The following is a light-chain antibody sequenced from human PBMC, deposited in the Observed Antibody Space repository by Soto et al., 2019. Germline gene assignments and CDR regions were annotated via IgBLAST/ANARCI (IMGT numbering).Light chain of an antibody. Sequence: EVVITQSPATPSVSPGERATLFCRASQSVSSNLVWYQQKPGQAPRLLIYGASTRATGIPARFSGSGSGTEFTLTISSLQSEDFAVYYCQQYNNWWTFGQGTKVDIK. V-gene: IGKV3-15*01. CDR2: GAS. CDR3: QQYNNWWT. CDR1: QSVSSN. J-gene: IGKJ1*01.